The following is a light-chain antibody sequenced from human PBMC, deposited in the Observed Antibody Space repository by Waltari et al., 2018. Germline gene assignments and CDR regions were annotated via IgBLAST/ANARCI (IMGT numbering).Light chain of an antibody. CDR1: SSDVGSYNL. CDR2: EDN. CDR3: CSYAGSSIWV. J-gene: IGLJ3*02. Sequence: QSALTQPAAVSGSPGQSNTISCTGTSSDVGSYNLVSWYQQHPGKAPKLMIYEDNKRPAGVSNRCSGSKSGNTASLTISGLQAEDDADYYCCSYAGSSIWVVGGGTKLTVL. V-gene: IGLV2-23*01.